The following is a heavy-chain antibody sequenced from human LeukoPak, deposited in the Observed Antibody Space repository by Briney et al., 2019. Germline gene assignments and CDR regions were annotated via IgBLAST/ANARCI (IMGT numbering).Heavy chain of an antibody. Sequence: PGGSLRLSCVASGFTFNEAWMSWVRQAPGKGLEWVGHIKNKGDGGTTDYAAPVKGRFTIVRDDSKNTLCLQMNSLKTEDTAVYYCSTDEWTWGQGTLVSVTS. CDR2: IKNKGDGGTT. CDR3: STDEWT. V-gene: IGHV3-15*01. J-gene: IGHJ4*02. D-gene: IGHD3-3*01. CDR1: GFTFNEAW.